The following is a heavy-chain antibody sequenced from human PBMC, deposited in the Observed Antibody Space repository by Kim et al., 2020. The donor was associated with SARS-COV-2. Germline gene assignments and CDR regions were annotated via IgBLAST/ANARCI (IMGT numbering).Heavy chain of an antibody. J-gene: IGHJ4*02. D-gene: IGHD3-10*01. CDR2: ISAYNGNT. CDR1: GYTFTSYG. CDR3: ARDLFTMVRGVIRRPLDY. Sequence: ASVKVSCKASGYTFTSYGISWVRQAPGQGLEWMGWISAYNGNTNYAQKLQGRVTMTTDTSTSTAYMELRSLRSDDTAVYYCARDLFTMVRGVIRRPLDYWGQGTLVTVSS. V-gene: IGHV1-18*01.